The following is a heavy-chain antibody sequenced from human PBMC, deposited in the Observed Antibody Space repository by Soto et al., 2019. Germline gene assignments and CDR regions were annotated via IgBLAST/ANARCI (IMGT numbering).Heavy chain of an antibody. CDR3: ARMGGSSWYWEYFQH. CDR2: IIPIFGTA. J-gene: IGHJ1*01. CDR1: GGTFSSYA. V-gene: IGHV1-69*01. Sequence: QVQLVQSGAEVKKPGSSVKVSCKASGGTFSSYAISWVRQAPGQGLEWMGGIIPIFGTANYAQKFQGRVTLTADEFTSTAYMELSSLRSEDTAIYYCARMGGSSWYWEYFQHWGQGTLVTVSS. D-gene: IGHD6-13*01.